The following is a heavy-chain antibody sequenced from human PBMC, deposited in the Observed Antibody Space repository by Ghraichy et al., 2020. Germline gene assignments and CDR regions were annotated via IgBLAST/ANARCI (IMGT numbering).Heavy chain of an antibody. V-gene: IGHV3-15*04. CDR2: IESKPEGGTT. CDR1: GFTFKTAW. Sequence: GGSLRLSCAASGFTFKTAWMSWVRQAPGKGLEWVGRIESKPEGGTTDYAAPVKGRFTISRDDSKSTLYLHMNSLKTEDTAMYYCYTDCTSDICSGNWGQGTLVTGSS. CDR3: YTDCTSDICSGN. J-gene: IGHJ4*02. D-gene: IGHD3-10*02.